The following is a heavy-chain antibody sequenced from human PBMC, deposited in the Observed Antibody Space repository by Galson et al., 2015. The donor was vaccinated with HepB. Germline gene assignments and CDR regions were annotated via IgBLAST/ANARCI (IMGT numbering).Heavy chain of an antibody. CDR1: GGTFSSYA. J-gene: IGHJ4*02. Sequence: SVKVSCKASGGTFSSYAISWVRQAPGQGLEWMGGIIPIFGTANYAQKFQGRVTITADESTSTAYMELSSLRSEDTAVYYCASGLVGATKPFDYWGQGTLVTVSS. V-gene: IGHV1-69*13. CDR3: ASGLVGATKPFDY. D-gene: IGHD1-26*01. CDR2: IIPIFGTA.